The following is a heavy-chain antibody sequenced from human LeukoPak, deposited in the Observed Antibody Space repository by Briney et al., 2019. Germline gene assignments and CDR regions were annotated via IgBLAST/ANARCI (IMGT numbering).Heavy chain of an antibody. CDR3: ARDSTVTTWYYYYYMDV. V-gene: IGHV3-11*04. CDR2: ISSSGSTI. Sequence: GGSLRLSCAASGFTFSDYYMSWIRQAPGKGLEWVSYISSSGSTIYYADSVKGRFTISRDNAKNSLYLQMNSLRAEDTAVYYCARDSTVTTWYYYYYMDVWGKGTTVTVSS. J-gene: IGHJ6*03. D-gene: IGHD4-11*01. CDR1: GFTFSDYY.